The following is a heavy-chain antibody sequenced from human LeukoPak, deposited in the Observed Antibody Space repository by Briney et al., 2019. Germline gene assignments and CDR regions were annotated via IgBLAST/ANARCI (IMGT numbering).Heavy chain of an antibody. V-gene: IGHV1-18*01. J-gene: IGHJ4*02. Sequence: EASVKVSCKASGYTFTSYGISWVRQAPGQGLEWMGWISAHNGNTNYAQKFQGRVTMTTDISTSTAYMELRSLRSDDTAVYYCARDGSGYCSGGSCYSDYWGQGTLVTVSS. CDR1: GYTFTSYG. CDR3: ARDGSGYCSGGSCYSDY. CDR2: ISAHNGNT. D-gene: IGHD2-15*01.